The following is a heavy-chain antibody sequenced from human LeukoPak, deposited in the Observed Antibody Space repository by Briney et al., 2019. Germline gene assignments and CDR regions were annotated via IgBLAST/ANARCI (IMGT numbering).Heavy chain of an antibody. J-gene: IGHJ4*02. D-gene: IGHD4-17*01. CDR2: ISSSSRYI. CDR3: ARDSYGDYSYDS. Sequence: GGSLRLSCAASGFTFSSYSMNWVRQAPGKGLEWVSSISSSSRYISYADSVKGQFTISRDNAKNSLYLQMNSLRAEDTAVYYCARDSYGDYSYDSWGQGTLVTVSS. V-gene: IGHV3-21*01. CDR1: GFTFSSYS.